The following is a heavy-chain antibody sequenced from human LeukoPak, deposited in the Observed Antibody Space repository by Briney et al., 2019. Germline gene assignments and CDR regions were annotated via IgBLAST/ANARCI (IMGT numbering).Heavy chain of an antibody. D-gene: IGHD3-22*01. CDR2: ISYDGSNK. CDR3: AGVSLPRLLATTIFDY. CDR1: GFTFSSYA. Sequence: QTGGSLRLSCAASGFTFSSYAMHWVRQAPGKGLEWVAVISYDGSNKYYADSVKGRFTISRDNSKNTLYVQMNSLRAEDTAVYYCAGVSLPRLLATTIFDYWGQGTLVTVSS. J-gene: IGHJ4*02. V-gene: IGHV3-30-3*01.